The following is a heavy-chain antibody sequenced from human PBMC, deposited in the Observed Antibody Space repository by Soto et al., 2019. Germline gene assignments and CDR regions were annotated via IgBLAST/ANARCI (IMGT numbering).Heavy chain of an antibody. CDR1: GFSLSTSGVG. Sequence: SCPTLVNPTHTLTLTCIFSGFSLSTSGVGVGWIRQPPGKALEWLALIYWDDDKRYSTSLKTRLTISKDTSKNQVVLTMTNMDPVDTATYYCARMGQYYDILTGYWSGYYFDYWGQGTLVTVSS. V-gene: IGHV2-5*02. CDR2: IYWDDDK. D-gene: IGHD3-9*01. J-gene: IGHJ4*02. CDR3: ARMGQYYDILTGYWSGYYFDY.